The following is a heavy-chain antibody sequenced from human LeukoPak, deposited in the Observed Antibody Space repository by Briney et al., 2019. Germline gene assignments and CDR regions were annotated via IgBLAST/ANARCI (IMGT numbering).Heavy chain of an antibody. Sequence: GGSLRLSCAASGPTFISYAMQWDRPAPDKGLGWVAVIWYDGSNKYYADSVKGRFIISRDNYKNTLYLQMNSLRVEDTAVYCCAKDGGILPFDPWGQGTLVTVSS. CDR2: IWYDGSNK. CDR1: GPTFISYA. CDR3: AKDGGILPFDP. D-gene: IGHD3-16*01. V-gene: IGHV3-33*06. J-gene: IGHJ5*02.